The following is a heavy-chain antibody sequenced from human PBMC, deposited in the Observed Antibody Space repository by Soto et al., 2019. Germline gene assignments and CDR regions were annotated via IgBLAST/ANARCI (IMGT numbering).Heavy chain of an antibody. J-gene: IGHJ4*02. CDR1: AFSFNSYA. Sequence: QVQLVESGGGVVQPGRSLRLSCVASAFSFNSYAMHWVRQGPGKGLEWVAVISYDGNNKWYADSVKGRFTISRDKYENTLYLQMTSLRAEDTAVYYCAKNCYGAGSYLMMDDYWGQGTLVTVSA. D-gene: IGHD3-10*01. V-gene: IGHV3-30*18. CDR3: AKNCYGAGSYLMMDDY. CDR2: ISYDGNNK.